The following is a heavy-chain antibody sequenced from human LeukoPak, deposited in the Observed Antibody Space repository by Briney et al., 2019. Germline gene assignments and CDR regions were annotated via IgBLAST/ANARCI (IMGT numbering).Heavy chain of an antibody. V-gene: IGHV1-24*01. J-gene: IGHJ6*02. CDR2: FDPEDGET. D-gene: IGHD5-18*01. Sequence: ASVKVSCKVSGYTLTELSMHWVRQAPGKGLEWMGGFDPEDGETIYAQKFQGRVTMTEDTSTDTAYMELSSLRSEDTAVYYCATPTDPPGTAMVRKTYGMDVWGQGTTVTVSS. CDR1: GYTLTELS. CDR3: ATPTDPPGTAMVRKTYGMDV.